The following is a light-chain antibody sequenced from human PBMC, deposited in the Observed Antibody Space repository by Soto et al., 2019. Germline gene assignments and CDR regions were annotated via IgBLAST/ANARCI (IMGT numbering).Light chain of an antibody. J-gene: IGKJ5*01. CDR1: QSVGRK. CDR2: DAS. Sequence: EIGMARSPATLSVSPGEGATLSCRASQSVGRKLVWYQQKAGQAPRPLIFDASTRATGIPARFSGSGAGTAFTLTSSRLEPEDFAVYYCQQHNNWPPIPFGQGTRLEIK. CDR3: QQHNNWPPIP. V-gene: IGKV3-15*01.